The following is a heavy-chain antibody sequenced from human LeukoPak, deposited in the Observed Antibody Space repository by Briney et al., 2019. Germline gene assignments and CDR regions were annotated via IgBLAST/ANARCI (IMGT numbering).Heavy chain of an antibody. CDR3: ARDFRYRDSSGYYSFDY. CDR1: GFSFTTYG. V-gene: IGHV3-48*02. J-gene: IGHJ4*02. CDR2: LSGRSDSI. D-gene: IGHD3-22*01. Sequence: GGSLRLSCAASGFSFTTYGMNWLRQAPGKGLEWVSYLSGRSDSIYYAESVKGRFTISRDNAKNSLYLQMYSLRDEDTAVYYCARDFRYRDSSGYYSFDYWGQGTLVTVSS.